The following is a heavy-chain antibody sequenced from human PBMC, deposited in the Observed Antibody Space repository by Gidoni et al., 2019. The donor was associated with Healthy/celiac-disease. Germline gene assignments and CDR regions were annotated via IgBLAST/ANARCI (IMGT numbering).Heavy chain of an antibody. CDR1: GGSFSGYY. J-gene: IGHJ6*02. CDR3: ARYCSSTSCSQIYGMDV. D-gene: IGHD2-2*01. V-gene: IGHV4-34*01. Sequence: QVQLQQWGAGLLKPSETLSPTCAVYGGSFSGYYWSWIRQPPGKGLEWIGEINHSGSTNYNPSLKSRVTISVDTSKNQFSLKLSSVTAADTAVYYCARYCSSTSCSQIYGMDVWGQGTTVTVSS. CDR2: INHSGST.